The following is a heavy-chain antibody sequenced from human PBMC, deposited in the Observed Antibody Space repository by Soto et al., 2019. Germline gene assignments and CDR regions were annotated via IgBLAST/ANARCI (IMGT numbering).Heavy chain of an antibody. Sequence: PSETLSLTCTVSGGSISRYYWSWIRQPPGKGLEWIGYIYYSGSTNYNPSLKSRVTISVDTSKNQFSLKLSSVTAADTAVYYCARRLAAAGTNWFDPWGQGTLVTVSS. V-gene: IGHV4-59*01. CDR2: IYYSGST. D-gene: IGHD6-13*01. J-gene: IGHJ5*02. CDR1: GGSISRYY. CDR3: ARRLAAAGTNWFDP.